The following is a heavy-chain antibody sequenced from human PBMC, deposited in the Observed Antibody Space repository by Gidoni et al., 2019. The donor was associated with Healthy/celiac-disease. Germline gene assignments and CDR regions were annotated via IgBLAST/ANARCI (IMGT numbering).Heavy chain of an antibody. Sequence: EVQMVESGGGVVRPGGSRRLAGAAEGCTFSSYSMNWVRQAPGKGRACVSSISLISSYISSADSVMGRFPISRDNAKHSLSLQLTSLSAEDTSVYYCARGDKDSSSWYWGQGTLVTVSS. CDR1: GCTFSSYS. CDR2: ISLISSYI. CDR3: ARGDKDSSSWY. D-gene: IGHD6-13*01. J-gene: IGHJ4*02. V-gene: IGHV3-21*01.